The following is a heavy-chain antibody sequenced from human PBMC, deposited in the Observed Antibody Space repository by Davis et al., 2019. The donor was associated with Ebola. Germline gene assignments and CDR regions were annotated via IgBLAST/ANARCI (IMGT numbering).Heavy chain of an antibody. CDR3: ARRTGMDV. CDR1: GFTFSSYG. V-gene: IGHV3-30*02. Sequence: GESLKISCAASGFTFSSYGMHWVRQAPGKGLEWVAFIRYDGSNKYYADSVKGRFTISRDNSKNTLYLQMNSLRAEDTAVYYCARRTGMDVWGQGTTVTVSS. J-gene: IGHJ6*02. D-gene: IGHD1-1*01. CDR2: IRYDGSNK.